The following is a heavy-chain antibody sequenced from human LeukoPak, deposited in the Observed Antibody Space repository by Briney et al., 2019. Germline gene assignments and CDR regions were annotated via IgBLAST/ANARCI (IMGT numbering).Heavy chain of an antibody. CDR2: ISSSSSTI. Sequence: GGSLRLSCAASGFTFSSYSMNWVRQAPGKGLEWVSYISSSSSTIYYADSVKGRFTISRDNAKNSLYLQMNSLRAEDTAVYYCAKDLMNQQWLVGYWGQGTLVTVSS. D-gene: IGHD6-19*01. J-gene: IGHJ4*02. CDR3: AKDLMNQQWLVGY. V-gene: IGHV3-48*01. CDR1: GFTFSSYS.